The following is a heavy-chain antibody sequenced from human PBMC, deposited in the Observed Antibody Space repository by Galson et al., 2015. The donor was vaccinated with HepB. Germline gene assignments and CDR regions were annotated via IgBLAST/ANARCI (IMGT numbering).Heavy chain of an antibody. J-gene: IGHJ6*02. Sequence: LSLTCAVSGGSFRGFYWTWIRQTPGKGLEWIGEIRQSGTTDYNPSLKSRVIMSVDTSKNQISLKLNSVTAADTAVYYCARGGRYCGGGDCFRPYNYYGMDVWGQGTTVTVSS. V-gene: IGHV4-34*01. CDR2: IRQSGTT. D-gene: IGHD2-21*02. CDR1: GGSFRGFY. CDR3: ARGGRYCGGGDCFRPYNYYGMDV.